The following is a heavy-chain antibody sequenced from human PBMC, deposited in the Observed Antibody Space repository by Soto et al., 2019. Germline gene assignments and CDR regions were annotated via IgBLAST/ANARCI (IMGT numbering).Heavy chain of an antibody. J-gene: IGHJ6*02. CDR1: GFSFSAYG. CDR2: ISGGGGTI. Sequence: GGSLRLSCAVSGFSFSAYGMSWVRQAPGKGLEWISFISGGGGTIYYADSVKGRFISSRDNSKSTLYLQMTSLSVDDTAVYYCAKDRGNGDTPNIYSYYGMEVWGQGTTVTVSS. D-gene: IGHD2-21*02. V-gene: IGHV3-23*01. CDR3: AKDRGNGDTPNIYSYYGMEV.